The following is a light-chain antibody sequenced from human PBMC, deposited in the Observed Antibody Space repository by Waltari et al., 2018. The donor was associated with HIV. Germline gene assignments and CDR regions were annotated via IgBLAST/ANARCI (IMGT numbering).Light chain of an antibody. V-gene: IGKV3-20*01. CDR3: QQHGNPPFT. J-gene: IGKJ3*01. CDR2: GAS. CDR1: QNIRSNF. Sequence: EIVLTQSPGTLSLSPGERATLSCRASQNIRSNFLAWYQQKPGQAPRLLIYGASNRATGIPDRFSGSGSGTDFTLTISKLQPEDSAVFYCQQHGNPPFTFGPGTKVDIK.